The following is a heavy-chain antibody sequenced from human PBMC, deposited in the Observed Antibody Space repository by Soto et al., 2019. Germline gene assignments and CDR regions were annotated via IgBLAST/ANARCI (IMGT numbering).Heavy chain of an antibody. CDR1: GYTFTSYV. CDR2: ISTYNGNT. D-gene: IGHD4-4*01. J-gene: IGHJ6*02. V-gene: IGHV1-18*01. Sequence: QVQLVQSGAEVKKPGASVKVSCRASGYTFTSYVISWVRQAPAQGLEWMGWISTYNGNTNLAQKLQGRVTMTTDNSTSTAYMELKSLRSDDTAVYYCARLVSTVAGPYGMDVWGQGTTVTVSS. CDR3: ARLVSTVAGPYGMDV.